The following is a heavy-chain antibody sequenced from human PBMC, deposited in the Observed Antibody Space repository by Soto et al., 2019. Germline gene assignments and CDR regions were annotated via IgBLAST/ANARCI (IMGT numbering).Heavy chain of an antibody. D-gene: IGHD3-3*01. V-gene: IGHV3-33*01. CDR1: GFTFSSYG. J-gene: IGHJ5*02. CDR3: AREQETWSGSWFDP. Sequence: PGGSLRLSCAASGFTFSSYGMHWVRQAPGKGLEWVAVIWYDGSNKYYADSVKGRFTISRDNSKNTLYLQMNSLRAEDTAVYYWAREQETWSGSWFDPWGQGPLVTVSS. CDR2: IWYDGSNK.